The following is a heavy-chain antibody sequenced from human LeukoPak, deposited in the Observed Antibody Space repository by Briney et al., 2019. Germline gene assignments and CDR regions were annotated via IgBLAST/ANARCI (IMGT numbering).Heavy chain of an antibody. CDR3: ARETQGRWFDP. Sequence: NTSETLSLTCTVSGGSISSYYWSWIRQPPGKGLEWIGYIYYSGSTNYNPSLKSRVTISVDTSENQFSLKLSSVTAADTAVYYCARETQGRWFDPWGQGTLVTVSS. CDR1: GGSISSYY. CDR2: IYYSGST. V-gene: IGHV4-59*01. D-gene: IGHD3-10*01. J-gene: IGHJ5*02.